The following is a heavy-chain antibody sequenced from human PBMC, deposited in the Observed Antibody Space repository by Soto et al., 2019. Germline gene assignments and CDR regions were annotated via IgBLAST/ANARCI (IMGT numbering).Heavy chain of an antibody. Sequence: QLQLQESGPGLVKPSETLSLTCTVSGGSISSSSYYWGWIRQPPGKGLEGIGSIYYSGSTYYNPSLKSRITISVDTSKSQLSLKRSSVTAADTPVYYCASHGAVAANNWFDPWGQGTLVTVSS. J-gene: IGHJ5*02. V-gene: IGHV4-39*01. CDR1: GGSISSSSYY. CDR2: IYYSGST. CDR3: ASHGAVAANNWFDP. D-gene: IGHD6-19*01.